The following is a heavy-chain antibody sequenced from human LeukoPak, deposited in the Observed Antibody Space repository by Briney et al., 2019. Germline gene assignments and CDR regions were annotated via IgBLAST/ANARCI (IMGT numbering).Heavy chain of an antibody. CDR3: ARSKTGSLGNWFDL. CDR2: MNPNSGYT. V-gene: IGHV1-8*01. D-gene: IGHD1-1*01. J-gene: IGHJ5*02. Sequence: ASVKVSCKASGYTFTSYDINWVRQATGQGLEWMGWMNPNSGYTGYAQKFQARVTMARNTSINTAYMELSSLRSEGTAVYYCARSKTGSLGNWFDLWGQGTLVTVSS. CDR1: GYTFTSYD.